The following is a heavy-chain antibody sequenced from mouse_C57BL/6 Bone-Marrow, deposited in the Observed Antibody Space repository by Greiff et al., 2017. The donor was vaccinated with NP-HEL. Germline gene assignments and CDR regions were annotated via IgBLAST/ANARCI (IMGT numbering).Heavy chain of an antibody. CDR3: AREEDYYGSTWYFDV. J-gene: IGHJ1*03. D-gene: IGHD1-1*01. CDR2: IHPNSGST. Sequence: QVHVKQPGAELVKPGASVKLSCKASGYTFTSYWMHWVKQRPGQGLEWIGMIHPNSGSTNYNEKFKSKATLTVDKSSSTAYMQLSSLTSEDSAVYYCAREEDYYGSTWYFDVWGTGTTVTVSS. CDR1: GYTFTSYW. V-gene: IGHV1-64*01.